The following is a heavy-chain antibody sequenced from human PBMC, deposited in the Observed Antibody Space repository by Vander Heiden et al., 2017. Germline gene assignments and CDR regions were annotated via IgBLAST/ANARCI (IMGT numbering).Heavy chain of an antibody. CDR1: GDSVSRNSVA. CDR2: TYYRSKWYF. D-gene: IGHD6-19*01. J-gene: IGHJ4*02. Sequence: QIQLTHSGPGLLKPSQPPSLISTIPGDSVSRNSVAWNWIRQSPSRGLEWLGRTYYRSKWYFEYAVYVKSRITINPDASKNQLSLQLNSVSPEDTAVYYCIRSIYSSGSHYWGQGTLVTVSS. CDR3: IRSIYSSGSHY. V-gene: IGHV6-1*01.